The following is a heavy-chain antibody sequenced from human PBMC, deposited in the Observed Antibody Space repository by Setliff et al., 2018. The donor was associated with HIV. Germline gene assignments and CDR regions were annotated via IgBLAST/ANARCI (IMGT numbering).Heavy chain of an antibody. J-gene: IGHJ4*02. V-gene: IGHV5-51*01. CDR1: GNMFTNNW. CDR3: ARAVREKVFRFLEWPAYYDS. CDR2: IYPADSDT. D-gene: IGHD3-3*01. Sequence: GESLKISCQGLGNMFTNNWIAWVRQMPGKGLEWMGIIYPADSDTTYNPSFQGQVTISADKSISTAYLQWSTLKASDTAMYYCARAVREKVFRFLEWPAYYDSWGQGTLFTVSS.